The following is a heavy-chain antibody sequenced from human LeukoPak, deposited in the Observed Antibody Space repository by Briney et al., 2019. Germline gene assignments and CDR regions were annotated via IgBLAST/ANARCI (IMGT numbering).Heavy chain of an antibody. CDR1: GFTFSSYG. D-gene: IGHD6-13*01. CDR3: ARPSLSSSWYEIDY. CDR2: IWYDGSNK. J-gene: IGHJ4*02. V-gene: IGHV3-33*01. Sequence: PGGSLRLSCAASGFTFSSYGMHWVRQAPGKGLEWVAVIWYDGSNKYYADSVKGRFTISRDNSKNTLYLQMNSLRAEDTAVYYCARPSLSSSWYEIDYWGQGTLVTVSS.